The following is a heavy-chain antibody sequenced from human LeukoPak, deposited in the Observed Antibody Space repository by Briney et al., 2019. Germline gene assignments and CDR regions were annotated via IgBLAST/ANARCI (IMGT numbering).Heavy chain of an antibody. J-gene: IGHJ6*03. V-gene: IGHV1-69*06. D-gene: IGHD5-24*01. CDR3: ARARWLQSYYYYYYMDV. Sequence: ASVKLSCKAFGYTFSSKYMHWVRQAPGQGLEWMGGIIPIFGTANYAQKFQGRVTITADKSTSTAYMELSSLRSEDTAVYYCARARWLQSYYYYYYMDVWGKGTTVTVSS. CDR1: GYTFSSKY. CDR2: IIPIFGTA.